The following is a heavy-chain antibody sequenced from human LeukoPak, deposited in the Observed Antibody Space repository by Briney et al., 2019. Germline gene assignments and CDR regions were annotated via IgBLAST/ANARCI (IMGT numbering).Heavy chain of an antibody. J-gene: IGHJ4*02. V-gene: IGHV3-23*01. D-gene: IGHD6-13*01. CDR2: ISGSGGST. Sequence: GGSLRLSCAASGFTFSSYAMSWVRQAPGKGLEWVSAISGSGGSTYYADSVKGRFTISRDNAKKSLYLQMNSLRAEDTAVYYCAVRIASAPFDYWGQGTLVTVSS. CDR3: AVRIASAPFDY. CDR1: GFTFSSYA.